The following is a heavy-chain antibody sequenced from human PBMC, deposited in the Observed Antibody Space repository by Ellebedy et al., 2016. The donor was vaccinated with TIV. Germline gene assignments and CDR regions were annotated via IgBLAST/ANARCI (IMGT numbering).Heavy chain of an antibody. D-gene: IGHD2-15*01. CDR2: ISGGGGST. CDR1: AFTFSSFA. Sequence: GESLKISCAASAFTFSSFAMTWVRQAPGKGLEWVSGISGGGGSTYYADSVKGRFTISRDNSKNTLFLQMNSLRAEDTAVYYCAKGGKWWPFDSWGQGTLVTVSS. CDR3: AKGGKWWPFDS. J-gene: IGHJ4*02. V-gene: IGHV3-23*01.